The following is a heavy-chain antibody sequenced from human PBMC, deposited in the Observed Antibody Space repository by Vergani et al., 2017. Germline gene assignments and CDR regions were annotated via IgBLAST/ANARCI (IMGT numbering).Heavy chain of an antibody. CDR2: ISYDGSNK. Sequence: QLVESGGGVVKPGRSLRLSCADSGFSFSSYAMHWVRQAPGKGLEWVAVISYDGSNKYYADSVKGRFTISRDNSKNTLYLQMNSLRVEDTAVYYCARDRSLDYWGQGTLVTVSS. CDR3: ARDRSLDY. J-gene: IGHJ4*02. V-gene: IGHV3-30*04. CDR1: GFSFSSYA.